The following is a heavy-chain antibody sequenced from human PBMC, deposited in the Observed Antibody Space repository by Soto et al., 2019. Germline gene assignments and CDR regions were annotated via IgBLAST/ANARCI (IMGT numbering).Heavy chain of an antibody. CDR3: ARADSSASEGSFDP. CDR2: ISAYNGNT. D-gene: IGHD6-6*01. Sequence: QVQLVQSGAEVKKPGASVKVSCKASGYTFTSYGISWVRQAPGQGLEWMGWISAYNGNTNYAQKLQGRVTMTTDPSTSTAYMERRSLRSDATAVYYCARADSSASEGSFDPWGQGTLVTVSS. CDR1: GYTFTSYG. V-gene: IGHV1-18*01. J-gene: IGHJ5*02.